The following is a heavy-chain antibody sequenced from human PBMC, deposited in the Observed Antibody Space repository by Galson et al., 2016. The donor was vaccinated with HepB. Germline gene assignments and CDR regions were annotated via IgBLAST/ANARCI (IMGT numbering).Heavy chain of an antibody. J-gene: IGHJ6*02. CDR3: TRGYMHTGMNV. CDR2: TYYRSQWFN. Sequence: CATFGDSVTNDDTIWNWIRQSPSRGLEWLGRTYYRSQWFNEYAVSVKSRITINSDTSRDQFSLRLDSVTPDDTAAYFCTRGYMHTGMNVWGQGTTVTVSS. D-gene: IGHD5-18*01. V-gene: IGHV6-1*01. CDR1: GDSVTNDDTI.